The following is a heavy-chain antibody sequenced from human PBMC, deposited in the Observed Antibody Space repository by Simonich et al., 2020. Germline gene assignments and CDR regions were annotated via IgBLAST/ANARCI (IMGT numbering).Heavy chain of an antibody. CDR3: ARDPVVPAAIRNAFDI. V-gene: IGHV1-2*02. CDR1: GYTVTGYY. D-gene: IGHD2-2*01. CDR2: INPTSGRQ. J-gene: IGHJ3*02. Sequence: QVQLVQSGAEVKKPGASVKVSCKASGYTVTGYYRHWAQPASGQGLEWMGWINPTSGRQNYTQKFQGMVTMTRDTSISTAYMELSRLRSDDTAVYYCARDPVVPAAIRNAFDIWGQGTMVTVSS.